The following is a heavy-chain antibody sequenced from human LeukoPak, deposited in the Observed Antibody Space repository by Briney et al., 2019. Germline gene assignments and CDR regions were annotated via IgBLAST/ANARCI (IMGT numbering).Heavy chain of an antibody. CDR2: ISAYNGNT. D-gene: IGHD2-2*01. J-gene: IGHJ3*02. CDR3: ARDLAVVVPAASSRTPDDAFDI. CDR1: GYTFTSYG. Sequence: ASVKVSCKASGYTFTSYGISWVRQAPGQGLEWMGWISAYNGNTNYAQKHQGRVTMTTDTSTSTAYMELRSLRSDDTAVYYCARDLAVVVPAASSRTPDDAFDIWGQGTMVTVSS. V-gene: IGHV1-18*01.